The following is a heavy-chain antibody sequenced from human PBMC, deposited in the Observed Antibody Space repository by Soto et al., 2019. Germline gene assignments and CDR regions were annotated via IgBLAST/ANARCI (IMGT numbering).Heavy chain of an antibody. V-gene: IGHV3-33*01. CDR1: GFTFSSYG. D-gene: IGHD5-12*01. CDR3: ARRGATYYYYYGMDV. Sequence: QVQLVESGGGVVQPGRSLRLSCAASGFTFSSYGMHWVRQAPGKGLEWVAVIWYDGSNKYYADSVKGRFTISRDNSKNPLYLQMNSLRAEDTAVYYCARRGATYYYYYGMDVWGQGTTVTVSS. CDR2: IWYDGSNK. J-gene: IGHJ6*02.